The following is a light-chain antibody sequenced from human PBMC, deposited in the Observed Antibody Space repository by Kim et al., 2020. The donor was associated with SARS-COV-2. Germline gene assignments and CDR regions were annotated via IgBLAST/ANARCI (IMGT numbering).Light chain of an antibody. CDR1: GSNIGSNY. J-gene: IGLJ1*01. V-gene: IGLV1-47*01. CDR2: RNN. Sequence: GQRVTISCSGSGSNIGSNYVYWYQQLPGTAPKLLIYRNNQRPSGVPDRFSGSKSGTSASLAISGLRSEDEADYYCAAWDDSLSGGVFGTGTKVTVL. CDR3: AAWDDSLSGGV.